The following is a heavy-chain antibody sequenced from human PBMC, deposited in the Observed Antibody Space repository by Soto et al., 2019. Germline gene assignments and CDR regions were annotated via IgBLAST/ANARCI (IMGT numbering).Heavy chain of an antibody. Sequence: EVQLLESGGGLVQPGGSLRLSCTASGFTFSSYAMSWVRQAPGKGLEWVSAISGSGGSTYYADSVKGRFTISRDNSKNTLYLQMNSLRAEDTAVYYCAQLGSSIAARPLGYWGQGTLVTVSS. D-gene: IGHD6-6*01. CDR1: GFTFSSYA. CDR2: ISGSGGST. J-gene: IGHJ4*02. CDR3: AQLGSSIAARPLGY. V-gene: IGHV3-23*01.